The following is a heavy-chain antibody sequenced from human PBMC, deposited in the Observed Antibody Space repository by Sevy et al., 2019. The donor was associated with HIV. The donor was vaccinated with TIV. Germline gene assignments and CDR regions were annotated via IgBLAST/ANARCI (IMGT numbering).Heavy chain of an antibody. CDR1: GFTFSNYA. D-gene: IGHD3-16*01. CDR3: GKGGDRPSAGDFLYLFDY. CDR2: TSGTGGST. V-gene: IGHV3-23*01. Sequence: GGSLRLSCAASGFTFSNYAMTWVRQAPGKGLEWVSATSGTGGSTYYADSVKGRFTISRDNSKNTLYLQMNSRRVEDTAIYYCGKGGDRPSAGDFLYLFDYWGQGTLVTVSS. J-gene: IGHJ4*02.